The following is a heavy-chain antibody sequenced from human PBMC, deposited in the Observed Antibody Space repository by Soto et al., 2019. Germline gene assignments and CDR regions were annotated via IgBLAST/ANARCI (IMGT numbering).Heavy chain of an antibody. Sequence: QVQLQESGPGLVKPSQTLSLTCTVSGGSISSGGYYWSWIRHHPGKGLEWIGYIYYTGHTYYNPSLKSRVSISVDTSKNQFSLYLRFVTAADTAVYYCARGAYYDSSGCFDSWGLGTLVTVSP. J-gene: IGHJ4*02. D-gene: IGHD3-22*01. V-gene: IGHV4-31*03. CDR1: GGSISSGGYY. CDR3: ARGAYYDSSGCFDS. CDR2: IYYTGHT.